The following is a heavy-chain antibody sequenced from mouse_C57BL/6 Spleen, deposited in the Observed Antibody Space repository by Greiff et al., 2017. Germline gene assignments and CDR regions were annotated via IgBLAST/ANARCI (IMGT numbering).Heavy chain of an antibody. J-gene: IGHJ3*01. V-gene: IGHV3-6*01. CDR3: ARERKSSAWFAY. CDR2: ISYDGSN. CDR1: GYSITSGYY. D-gene: IGHD1-1*01. Sequence: EVQLQQSGPGLVKPSQSLSLTCSVTGYSITSGYYWNWIRQFPGNKLEWMGYISYDGSNNYNPSLKNRISITRDTSKNQFFLKLNSVTTEDTATYYCARERKSSAWFAYWRQGTLVTVSA.